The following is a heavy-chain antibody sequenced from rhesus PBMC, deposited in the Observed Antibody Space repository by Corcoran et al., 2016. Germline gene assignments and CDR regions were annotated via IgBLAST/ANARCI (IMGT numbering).Heavy chain of an antibody. D-gene: IGHD3-34*01. J-gene: IGHJ5-1*01. CDR1: GGSISSSNW. Sequence: QLQLQESGPGLVKPSETLSLTCAVSGGSISSSNWWCWIRQPSGKGLAWMGRISGSGGNTSDNPSLRGRVTISKDTSKNHFSLKLSSVTAADTAVYYCARDWYWGDFHRFDVWGPGVLVTVSS. CDR2: ISGSGGNT. V-gene: IGHV4-57*02. CDR3: ARDWYWGDFHRFDV.